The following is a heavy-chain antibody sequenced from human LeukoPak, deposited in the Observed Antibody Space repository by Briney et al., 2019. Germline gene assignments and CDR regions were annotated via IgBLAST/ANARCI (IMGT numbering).Heavy chain of an antibody. V-gene: IGHV4-59*01. CDR1: GGSISSYY. J-gene: IGHJ4*02. D-gene: IGHD3-10*01. Sequence: PSETLSLTCTVSGGSISSYYWSWIRQPPGKGLEWIGYIYYSGCTNYNPSLKSRVTISVDTSKNQFSLKLSSVTAADTAVYYCASFLWFGELRNWGQGTLVTVSS. CDR2: IYYSGCT. CDR3: ASFLWFGELRN.